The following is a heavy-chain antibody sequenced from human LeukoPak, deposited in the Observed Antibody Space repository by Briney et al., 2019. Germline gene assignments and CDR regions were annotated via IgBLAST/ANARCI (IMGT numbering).Heavy chain of an antibody. CDR2: IKQDGSEK. CDR3: ARDTGGGYSCYDC. Sequence: GGSLRLSCVASGFTFSYHSMTWVRQAPGKGLEWVANIKQDGSEKYYVDSVKGRFTISRDNAKNSLYLQMNSLRAEDTAVYYCARDTGGGYSCYDCWGQGTLVTVSS. J-gene: IGHJ4*02. D-gene: IGHD5-18*01. V-gene: IGHV3-7*01. CDR1: GFTFSYHS.